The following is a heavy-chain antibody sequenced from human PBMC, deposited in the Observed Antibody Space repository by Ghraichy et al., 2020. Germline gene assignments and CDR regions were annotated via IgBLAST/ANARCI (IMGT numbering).Heavy chain of an antibody. CDR2: ISYDGSNK. D-gene: IGHD6-13*01. CDR1: GFTFSSYA. CDR3: ARDSWYSGDY. Sequence: GGSLRLSCAASGFTFSSYAMHWVRQAPGKGLEWVAVISYDGSNKYYADSVKGRFTISRDNSKNTLYLQMNSLRAEDTAVYYCARDSWYSGDYWGQGTLVTVSS. V-gene: IGHV3-30-3*01. J-gene: IGHJ4*02.